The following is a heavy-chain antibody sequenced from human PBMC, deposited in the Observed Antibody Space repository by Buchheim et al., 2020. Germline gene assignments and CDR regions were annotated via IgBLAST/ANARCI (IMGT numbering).Heavy chain of an antibody. D-gene: IGHD6-13*01. CDR3: AKLRGLRSKSPDY. CDR1: GFTFSNYA. Sequence: VQLVESGGGVVQPGRSLRLSCVASGFTFSNYAMGWVRQAPGKGLEWVSGISNSGDNTYYADSVRGLFTISRDNSNNTLYLQMTSLRVDDTAIYYCAKLRGLRSKSPDYWGQGTL. J-gene: IGHJ4*02. CDR2: ISNSGDNT. V-gene: IGHV3-23*04.